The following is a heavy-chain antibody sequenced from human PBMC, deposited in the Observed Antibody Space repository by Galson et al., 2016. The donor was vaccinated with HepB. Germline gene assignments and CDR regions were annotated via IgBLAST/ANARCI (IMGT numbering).Heavy chain of an antibody. J-gene: IGHJ4*02. Sequence: SLRLSCAASGFTFSLYGMHWVRQAPGKGLEWMAVIWHDGSEQHYADSVKGRFTISRENSKNTVYLQINSLRAEDTAVYYCARGGPRGMTTGDYWGQGTLVIVSS. CDR2: IWHDGSEQ. CDR3: ARGGPRGMTTGDY. D-gene: IGHD4-11*01. CDR1: GFTFSLYG. V-gene: IGHV3-33*01.